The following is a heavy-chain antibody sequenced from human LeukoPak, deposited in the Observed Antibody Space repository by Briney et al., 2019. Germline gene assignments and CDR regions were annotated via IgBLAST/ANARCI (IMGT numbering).Heavy chain of an antibody. Sequence: ASVKVSCKASGYTFTGYYMHWVRQAPGQGLEWMGWMNPNSGNTGYAQKFQGRVTMTRNTSISTAYMELSSLRSEDTAVYYCARVFRNWNGYYYYYMDVWGKGTTVTISS. J-gene: IGHJ6*03. D-gene: IGHD1-1*01. CDR1: GYTFTGYY. V-gene: IGHV1-8*02. CDR2: MNPNSGNT. CDR3: ARVFRNWNGYYYYYMDV.